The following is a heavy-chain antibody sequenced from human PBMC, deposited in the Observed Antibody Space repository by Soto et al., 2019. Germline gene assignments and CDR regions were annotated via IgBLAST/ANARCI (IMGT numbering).Heavy chain of an antibody. D-gene: IGHD2-2*01. Sequence: SETLSLTCTVSGGSISSYYWSWIRQPPGKGLEWIGYIYYSGSTNYNPSLKSRVTISVDTSKNQFSLKLSSVTAADTAVYYCARERYQLLDGYYYYYMDVWGKGTTVTVSS. CDR2: IYYSGST. CDR1: GGSISSYY. J-gene: IGHJ6*03. V-gene: IGHV4-59*01. CDR3: ARERYQLLDGYYYYYMDV.